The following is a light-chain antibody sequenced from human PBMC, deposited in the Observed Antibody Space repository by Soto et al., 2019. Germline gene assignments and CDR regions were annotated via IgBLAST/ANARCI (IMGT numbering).Light chain of an antibody. Sequence: QSVLTQPRSVSGSPGQSVTISCTGTSYNYVSWYQQHPGKVPKLMIYDVSKRPSGVPDRFSGSKSGNTASLTISGLQAEDEADYYCCSYAGSSTYVFGTGTKVTV. V-gene: IGLV2-11*01. CDR2: DVS. CDR1: SYNY. CDR3: CSYAGSSTYV. J-gene: IGLJ1*01.